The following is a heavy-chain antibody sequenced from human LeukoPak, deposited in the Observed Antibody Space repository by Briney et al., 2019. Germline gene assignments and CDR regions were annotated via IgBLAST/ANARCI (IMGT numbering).Heavy chain of an antibody. Sequence: GGSLRLSCAASGFTFSSYEMSWVRQAPGKGLEWVANIKQDGSEKYYVDSVKGRFTISRDNAKNSVYLQMNSLRAEDTAVYYCARDKIVGATHFDYWGQGTLVTVSS. D-gene: IGHD1-26*01. CDR1: GFTFSSYE. J-gene: IGHJ4*02. CDR3: ARDKIVGATHFDY. V-gene: IGHV3-7*01. CDR2: IKQDGSEK.